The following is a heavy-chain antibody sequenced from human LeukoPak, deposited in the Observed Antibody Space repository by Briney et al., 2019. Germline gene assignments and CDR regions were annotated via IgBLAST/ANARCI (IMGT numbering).Heavy chain of an antibody. CDR2: INHSGST. D-gene: IGHD2-21*01. J-gene: IGHJ6*03. Sequence: SETLSLTCAVYGGSFSGYYWSWIRQPPGKGLEWIGEINHSGSTNYNPSLKSRVTISVDTSKNQFSLKLSPVTAADTAGYYCWREDGCGKHYYYMDVWGKGTTVNVPS. CDR3: WREDGCGKHYYYMDV. CDR1: GGSFSGYY. V-gene: IGHV4-34*01.